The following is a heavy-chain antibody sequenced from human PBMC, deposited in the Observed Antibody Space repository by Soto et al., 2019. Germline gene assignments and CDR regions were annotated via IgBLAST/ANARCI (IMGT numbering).Heavy chain of an antibody. V-gene: IGHV1-18*01. CDR1: GYTFTSYG. CDR2: ISAFNGNT. D-gene: IGHD1-20*01. CDR3: ARDITGTTRRTFDI. Sequence: ASVKVSCKASGYTFTSYGISWVRQAPGQGLEWMGWISAFNGNTNYAQKLQGRVTMTTDKSTSTAYMELRSLRSEDTAVYYCARDITGTTRRTFDIWGQGTMVTVSS. J-gene: IGHJ3*02.